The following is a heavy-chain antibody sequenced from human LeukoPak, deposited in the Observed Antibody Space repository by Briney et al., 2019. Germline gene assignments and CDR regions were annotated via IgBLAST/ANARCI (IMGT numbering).Heavy chain of an antibody. Sequence: GGSLRLSCAASGFTFSSYAMSWVRQAPGKGLEWVSTISGSGGSTYYADSVKGRFTISRDNSKNTLYLQMNSLRAEDTAVYYCAKGTYYYDSSGYCDYWGQGTLVTVSS. CDR3: AKGTYYYDSSGYCDY. V-gene: IGHV3-23*01. D-gene: IGHD3-22*01. J-gene: IGHJ4*02. CDR1: GFTFSSYA. CDR2: ISGSGGST.